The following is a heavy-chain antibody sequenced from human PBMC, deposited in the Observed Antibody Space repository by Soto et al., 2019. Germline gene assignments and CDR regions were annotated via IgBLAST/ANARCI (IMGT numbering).Heavy chain of an antibody. CDR2: LNPSGGST. Sequence: ASVKVSCKASGYSFTSYGVTWVRQAPGQGLEWMGILNPSGGSTSYAQKFQGRVTMTRDTSTSTVYMELSSLRSEDTAVYYCAREAGMFAVDYWGQGTLVTVSS. D-gene: IGHD3-10*02. CDR1: GYSFTSYG. J-gene: IGHJ4*02. CDR3: AREAGMFAVDY. V-gene: IGHV1-46*01.